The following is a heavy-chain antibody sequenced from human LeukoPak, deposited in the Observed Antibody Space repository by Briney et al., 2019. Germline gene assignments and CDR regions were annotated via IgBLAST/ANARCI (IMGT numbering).Heavy chain of an antibody. D-gene: IGHD2-15*01. J-gene: IGHJ5*02. Sequence: PSETLSLTCTVSGYSIRSGYYWGWIRPPPGKGLEWIGSIYHSGSTYYNPSLKSRVTISVDTSKNQFSLKLSSVTAADTAVYYCARDGKNIVVVVAASNWFDPWGQGTLVTVSS. CDR1: GYSIRSGYY. V-gene: IGHV4-38-2*02. CDR3: ARDGKNIVVVVAASNWFDP. CDR2: IYHSGST.